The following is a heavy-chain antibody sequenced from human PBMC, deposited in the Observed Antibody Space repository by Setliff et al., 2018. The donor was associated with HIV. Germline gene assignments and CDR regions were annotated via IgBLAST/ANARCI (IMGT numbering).Heavy chain of an antibody. D-gene: IGHD3-3*01. CDR3: ARHPIDYNFWSGSPDY. Sequence: PGESLKISCKGSGYRFTTYWIGWVRQMPGKGLEWMGIIYPGDSDTSYSPSFQGQVTISADKSISTAYLQWSSLKASDTAMYYCARHPIDYNFWSGSPDYWGQGTLVTVSS. V-gene: IGHV5-51*01. CDR2: IYPGDSDT. CDR1: GYRFTTYW. J-gene: IGHJ4*02.